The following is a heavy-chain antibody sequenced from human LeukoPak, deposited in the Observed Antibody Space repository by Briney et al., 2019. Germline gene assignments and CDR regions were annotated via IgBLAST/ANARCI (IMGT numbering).Heavy chain of an antibody. J-gene: IGHJ6*02. CDR2: ISAYNGNT. V-gene: IGHV1-18*01. Sequence: GASVKVSCKASGYTFTSYGISWVRQAPGQGLEWMGWISAYNGNTNYAQKLQGRVTMTTDTSTSTAYMELRSLRSDDTAVYYCAREEGVSGSDYYYYGMDVWGQGTTVTVSS. D-gene: IGHD1-26*01. CDR1: GYTFTSYG. CDR3: AREEGVSGSDYYYYGMDV.